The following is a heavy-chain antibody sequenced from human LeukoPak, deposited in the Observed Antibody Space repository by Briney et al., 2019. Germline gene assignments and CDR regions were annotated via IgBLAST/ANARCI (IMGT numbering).Heavy chain of an antibody. CDR1: GFTVSSSY. J-gene: IGHJ4*02. D-gene: IGHD5/OR15-5a*01. CDR2: TYGGGST. V-gene: IGHV3-53*01. Sequence: PGGSLRLSCAASGFTVSSSYMNWVRQAPGKGLEWVSLTYGGGSTYYADSVKGRFTISRDNSKNTLYLQMNSLRAEDTAVYYCARDRVGPFDYWGQGTLVTVSS. CDR3: ARDRVGPFDY.